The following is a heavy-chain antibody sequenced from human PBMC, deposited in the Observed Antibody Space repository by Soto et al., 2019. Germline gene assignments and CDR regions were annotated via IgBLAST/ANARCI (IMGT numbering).Heavy chain of an antibody. J-gene: IGHJ4*02. CDR2: IYYTGST. CDR1: GGSISNYY. Sequence: QVQLQESGPGLVKPSETLSLTCTVSGGSISNYYWSWIRQPPGKGLEWIGFIYYTGSTNYIPSLTSRLTMSLHTSKNQFSLNLSSVTAADTAVYYCARAGYSYGTGYYFDYWGQGTLVTVSS. V-gene: IGHV4-59*01. D-gene: IGHD5-18*01. CDR3: ARAGYSYGTGYYFDY.